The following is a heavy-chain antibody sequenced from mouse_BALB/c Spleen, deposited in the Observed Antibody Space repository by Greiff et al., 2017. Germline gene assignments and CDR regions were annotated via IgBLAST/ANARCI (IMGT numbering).Heavy chain of an antibody. V-gene: IGHV1S127*01. CDR2: IDPSDSYT. CDR3: RRVLDY. Sequence: QVQLQQPGAELVKPGASVKMSCKASGYTFTSYWMHWVKQRPGQGLEWIGVIDPSDSYTSYNQKFKGKATLTVDTSSSTAYMQLSSLTSEDSAVYYCRRVLDYWGQGTTLTVSS. J-gene: IGHJ2*01. CDR1: GYTFTSYW.